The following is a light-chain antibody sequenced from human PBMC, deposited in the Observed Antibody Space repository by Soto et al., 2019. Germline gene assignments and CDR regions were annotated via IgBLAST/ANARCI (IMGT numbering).Light chain of an antibody. CDR2: EVS. CDR1: SSDVGGYNY. J-gene: IGLJ3*02. Sequence: QSVLTQPPSASGSPGQSVTISCTGTSSDVGGYNYVSWYQQHPGKAPKLMIYEVSKRPSGVPDRFSGSKSGNTASLTVSGLQAEDEADYYCSSYAGSNNWVCGGGTKVTVL. V-gene: IGLV2-8*01. CDR3: SSYAGSNNWV.